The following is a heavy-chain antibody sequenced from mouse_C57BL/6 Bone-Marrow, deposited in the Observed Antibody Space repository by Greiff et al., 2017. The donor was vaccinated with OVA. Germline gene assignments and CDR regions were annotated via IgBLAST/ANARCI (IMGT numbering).Heavy chain of an antibody. CDR2: RWSDGST. CDR3: ARHGGTGTDYAMDY. Sequence: VKLVESGPGLVAPSQCLSITCTVSGFSLTSYGVHWVRQPPGKGLEWLVVRWSDGSTTYNSALKSRLSIRKDNSKSQVFLKMNSLQTDDTAMYYCARHGGTGTDYAMDYWGQGTSVTVSS. CDR1: GFSLTSYG. V-gene: IGHV2-6-1*01. J-gene: IGHJ4*01. D-gene: IGHD4-1*01.